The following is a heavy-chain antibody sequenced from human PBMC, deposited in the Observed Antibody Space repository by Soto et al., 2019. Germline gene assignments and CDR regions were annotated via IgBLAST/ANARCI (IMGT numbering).Heavy chain of an antibody. Sequence: SETPSLTCAVSGGSISSGGYSWSWIRQPPGKGLEWIGYIYHSGSTYYNPSLKSRVTISVDRSKNQFSLKLSSVTAADTAVYYCARAHYGDYGYGMDVWGQGTTVTVSS. CDR2: IYHSGST. V-gene: IGHV4-30-2*01. CDR1: GGSISSGGYS. CDR3: ARAHYGDYGYGMDV. D-gene: IGHD4-17*01. J-gene: IGHJ6*02.